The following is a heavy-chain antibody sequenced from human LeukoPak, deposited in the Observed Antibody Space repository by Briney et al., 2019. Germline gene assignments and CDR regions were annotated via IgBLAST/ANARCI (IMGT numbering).Heavy chain of an antibody. V-gene: IGHV4-34*01. Sequence: AETLSLTCAVYGGSFSGYYWSWIRQPPGKWLEWIGEINHSGSTNYNPSLKSRVTISVDTSKNQFSLKLSSVTAADTAVYYCARQNNWNAYDAFDIWGQGTMVTVSS. CDR3: ARQNNWNAYDAFDI. D-gene: IGHD1-20*01. CDR2: INHSGST. CDR1: GGSFSGYY. J-gene: IGHJ3*02.